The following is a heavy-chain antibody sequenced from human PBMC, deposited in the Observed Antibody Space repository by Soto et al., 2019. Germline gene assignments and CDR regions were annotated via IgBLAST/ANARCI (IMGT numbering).Heavy chain of an antibody. J-gene: IGHJ5*02. V-gene: IGHV1-18*01. D-gene: IGHD3-3*01. CDR1: GYTFTSYG. CDR3: ARTPCGTIFGVDPGWFDP. Sequence: GASVKVSCKASGYTFTSYGISWVRQAPGQGLEWMGWISAYNGNTNYAQKLQGRVTMTTDTSTSTAYMELRSLRSDDTAVYYCARTPCGTIFGVDPGWFDPWGQGTLVTVSS. CDR2: ISAYNGNT.